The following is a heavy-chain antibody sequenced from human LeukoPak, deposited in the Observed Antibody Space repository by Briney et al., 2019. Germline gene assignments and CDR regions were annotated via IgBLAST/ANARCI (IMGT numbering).Heavy chain of an antibody. CDR2: ISGSGGST. V-gene: IGHV3-23*01. CDR1: GFTFSSYA. Sequence: PGGSLRLSCAASGFTFSSYAMSWVRQAPGKGLEWVSAISGSGGSTYYADSVKGRFTISRDNSKNTLYLQMNSLRAEDTAVYYCASGDTAMDTFDYWGQGTLVTVSS. D-gene: IGHD5-18*01. J-gene: IGHJ4*02. CDR3: ASGDTAMDTFDY.